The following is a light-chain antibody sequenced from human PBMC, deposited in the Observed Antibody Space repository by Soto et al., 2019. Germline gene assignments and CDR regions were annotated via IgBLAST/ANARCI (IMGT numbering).Light chain of an antibody. V-gene: IGKV3-11*01. J-gene: IGKJ4*01. CDR3: QHRGNWPLT. CDR2: DAS. Sequence: EIVLTQSPVTLSLSPGERATLSCRASASVSRSLAWYQQKPGQAPWLVVYDASKRATGIPARFSGSGSGTDFTLTISSLEREDFAVYFCQHRGNWPLTFGGGTKVDIK. CDR1: ASVSRS.